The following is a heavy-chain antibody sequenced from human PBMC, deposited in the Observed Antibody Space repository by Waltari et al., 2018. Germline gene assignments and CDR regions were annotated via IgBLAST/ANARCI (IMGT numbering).Heavy chain of an antibody. CDR3: ARELIYDSSGYYFDY. CDR1: GFTFSSYA. Sequence: EVQLLESGGGLVQPGGSLRLSCAASGFTFSSYAMSWVRQAPGKGLEWVSVIYSGGSTYYADSVKGRFTISRDNSKNTLYLQMNSLRAEDTAVYYCARELIYDSSGYYFDYWGQGTLVTVSS. J-gene: IGHJ4*02. V-gene: IGHV3-23*03. D-gene: IGHD3-22*01. CDR2: IYSGGST.